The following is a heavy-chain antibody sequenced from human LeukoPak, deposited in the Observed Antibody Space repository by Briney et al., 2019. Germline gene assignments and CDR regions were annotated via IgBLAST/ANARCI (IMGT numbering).Heavy chain of an antibody. V-gene: IGHV4-59*01. D-gene: IGHD3-22*01. CDR2: IYYSGST. CDR3: ARSATYYYDSSGYRLDY. J-gene: IGHJ4*02. Sequence: NASETLSLTCTVSGGSISSYYWSWIRQPPGKGLEWIGYIYYSGSTNYNPSLKSRVIISVDTSKNQFSLKLSSVTAADTAVYYCARSATYYYDSSGYRLDYWGQGTLVTVSS. CDR1: GGSISSYY.